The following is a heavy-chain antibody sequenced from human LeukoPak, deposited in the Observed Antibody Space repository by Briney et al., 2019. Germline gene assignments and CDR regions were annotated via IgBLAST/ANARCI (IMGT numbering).Heavy chain of an antibody. V-gene: IGHV3-23*01. CDR2: INDRGGYI. CDR3: VRERDRGIEVADDFDY. Sequence: PGGSLRLSCEASGFTFSMYSMAWVRQAPGKGLEWVSVINDRGGYIQDADSVKGRFTISRDNSQNTLSLQMNSLRDEDTAVYYCVRERDRGIEVADDFDYWGQGTLVTVSS. D-gene: IGHD6-19*01. CDR1: GFTFSMYS. J-gene: IGHJ4*02.